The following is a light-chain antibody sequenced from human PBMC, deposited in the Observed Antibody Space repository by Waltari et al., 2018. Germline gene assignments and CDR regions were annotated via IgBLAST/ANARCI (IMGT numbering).Light chain of an antibody. Sequence: QSVLTQPPSVSGAPGQRVTISCPGSFSNIGPSYDVHWYRPVPGTAPKLLIYGNNNRPSGVPDRVSGSKSGTSASLAITGLQAEDEADYFCQSYDNSLNAVIFGGGTKLTVL. CDR1: FSNIGPSYD. V-gene: IGLV1-40*01. J-gene: IGLJ2*01. CDR3: QSYDNSLNAVI. CDR2: GNN.